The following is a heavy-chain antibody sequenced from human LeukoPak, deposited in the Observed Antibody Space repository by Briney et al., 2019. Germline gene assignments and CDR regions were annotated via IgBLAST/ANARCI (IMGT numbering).Heavy chain of an antibody. CDR1: GFTFSSYA. D-gene: IGHD6-13*01. CDR2: ISYDGSNK. Sequence: GGSLRLSCAASGFTFSSYAMHWVRQAPGKGLEWVTVISYDGSNKYYAYSVKGRFTISRDNSKNTLYLQMNSLRAEDTALYYCASATSTWLPPFDYWGQGTLVTVSS. CDR3: ASATSTWLPPFDY. V-gene: IGHV3-30-3*01. J-gene: IGHJ4*02.